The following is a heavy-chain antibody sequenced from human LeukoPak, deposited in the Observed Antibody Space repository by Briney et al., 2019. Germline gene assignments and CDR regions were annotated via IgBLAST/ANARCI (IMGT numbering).Heavy chain of an antibody. V-gene: IGHV4-59*01. CDR2: IYYSGST. J-gene: IGHJ5*02. D-gene: IGHD3-10*01. CDR3: ARVGGSGSYLHWFDP. CDR1: GGSISSYY. Sequence: SETLSLTCTVSGGSISSYYWSWVRQPPGKGLEWIGYIYYSGSTNYNPSLKSRVTISVDTSKNQFSLKLSSVTAADTAVYYCARVGGSGSYLHWFDPWGQGTLVTVSS.